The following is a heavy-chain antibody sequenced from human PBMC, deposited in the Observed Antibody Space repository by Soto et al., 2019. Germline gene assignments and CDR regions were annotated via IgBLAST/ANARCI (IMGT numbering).Heavy chain of an antibody. Sequence: PGESLKISCKGSGYSFTSYWIGWVRQMPGKGLEWMGIIFPGDSDTRYSPSFQGQVTISADKYVTTASLQWSSPKASDPAQYSWATLGGGSGRWFDPWGQGTLVTVSS. CDR2: IFPGDSDT. D-gene: IGHD3-10*01. CDR3: ATLGGGSGRWFDP. J-gene: IGHJ5*02. CDR1: GYSFTSYW. V-gene: IGHV5-51*01.